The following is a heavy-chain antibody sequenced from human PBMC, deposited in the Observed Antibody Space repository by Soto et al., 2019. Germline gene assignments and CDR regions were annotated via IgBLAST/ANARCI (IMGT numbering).Heavy chain of an antibody. Sequence: QVQLQESGPGLVKPSQTLSLTCTVSGGSISSGGYYWSWIRQHPGKGLEWIGYIYYSGSIYYNPSLKSRVTISVDTSKNQFSLKLSSVTAADTAVYYCARHNYDSSGTAVDVWGQGTTVTVSS. CDR3: ARHNYDSSGTAVDV. V-gene: IGHV4-31*03. CDR2: IYYSGSI. J-gene: IGHJ6*02. D-gene: IGHD3-22*01. CDR1: GGSISSGGYY.